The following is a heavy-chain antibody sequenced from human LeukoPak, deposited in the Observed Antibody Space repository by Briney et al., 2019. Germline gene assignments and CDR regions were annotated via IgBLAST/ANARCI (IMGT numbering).Heavy chain of an antibody. CDR1: GYTFTASY. D-gene: IGHD3-22*01. Sequence: GASVKVSCKASGYTFTASYLHWVRQAPGLGLEWMGMANPTSGRTNYAQKFQGRVTITTDESTSTAYMELSSLRSEDTAVYYCARARSPDSSGYYNWWGQGTLVTVSS. J-gene: IGHJ4*02. V-gene: IGHV1-46*01. CDR3: ARARSPDSSGYYNW. CDR2: ANPTSGRT.